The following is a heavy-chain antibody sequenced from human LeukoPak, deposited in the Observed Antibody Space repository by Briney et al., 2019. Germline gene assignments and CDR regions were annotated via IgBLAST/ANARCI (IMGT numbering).Heavy chain of an antibody. D-gene: IGHD2-2*02. J-gene: IGHJ4*02. CDR3: ASNSYQLLYCY. CDR2: IIPIFGTA. Sequence: ASVKVSCKASGGAFSSYAISWVRQAPGQGLEWMGGIIPIFGTANYAQKFQGRVTITADESTSTAYMELSSLRSEDTAVYYCASNSYQLLYCYWGQGTLVTVSS. V-gene: IGHV1-69*01. CDR1: GGAFSSYA.